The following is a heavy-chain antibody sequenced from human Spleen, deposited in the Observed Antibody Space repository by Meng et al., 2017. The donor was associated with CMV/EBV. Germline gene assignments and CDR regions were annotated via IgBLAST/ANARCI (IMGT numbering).Heavy chain of an antibody. D-gene: IGHD3-3*01. J-gene: IGHJ6*02. V-gene: IGHV3-33*01. CDR3: ARDKAHYDFWSGYYTYYYYGMDV. Sequence: GGSLRLSCAASGFTFNTYAMHWVRQAPGRGLEWVTMIWDDGSRKYYADSVKGRFTISRDNAKNSLYLQMNSLRAEDTAVYYCARDKAHYDFWSGYYTYYYYGMDVWGQGTTVTVSS. CDR2: IWDDGSRK. CDR1: GFTFNTYA.